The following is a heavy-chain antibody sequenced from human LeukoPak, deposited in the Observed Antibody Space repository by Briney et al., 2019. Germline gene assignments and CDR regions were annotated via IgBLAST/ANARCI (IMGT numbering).Heavy chain of an antibody. J-gene: IGHJ1*01. CDR1: GYSISSGYY. V-gene: IGHV4-38-2*01. CDR2: IYHNGST. Sequence: SETLSLTCAVSGYSISSGYYWGWIRQPPGKGLEWIGSIYHNGSTYYNPSLKSRVTISVDTSKNQFSLKLSSVTAADTAVYYCARVGSITIFGVVPVSDAEYFQHWGQGTLVTVSS. CDR3: ARVGSITIFGVVPVSDAEYFQH. D-gene: IGHD3-3*01.